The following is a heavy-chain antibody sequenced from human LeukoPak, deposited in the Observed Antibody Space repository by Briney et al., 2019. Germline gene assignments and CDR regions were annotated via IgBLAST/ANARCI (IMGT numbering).Heavy chain of an antibody. CDR2: IIPIFDTA. CDR3: ARDTMVRGVIITGLPEYFDY. D-gene: IGHD3-10*01. V-gene: IGHV1-69*13. CDR1: GGTFSNYA. Sequence: GASVKVSCKASGGTFSNYAISWVRQAPGQGLEWMGGIIPIFDTANYAKKFQGRVTITADESTSTAYMELSSLKSEDTAVYYCARDTMVRGVIITGLPEYFDYWGQGNLVTVSS. J-gene: IGHJ4*02.